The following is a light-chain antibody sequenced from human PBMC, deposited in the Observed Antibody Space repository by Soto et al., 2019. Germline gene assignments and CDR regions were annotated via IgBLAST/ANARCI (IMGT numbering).Light chain of an antibody. J-gene: IGKJ3*01. CDR2: DAS. CDR3: QQRSL. CDR1: QSVSSY. V-gene: IGKV3-11*01. Sequence: EIVLTQSPATLSLSPGERATLSCRASQSVSSYLAWYQQKPGQAPRLLIYDASNRATGIPARFSGSGSGTDFTLTISSLEPEDFAVYYCQQRSLFGPGTKVAIK.